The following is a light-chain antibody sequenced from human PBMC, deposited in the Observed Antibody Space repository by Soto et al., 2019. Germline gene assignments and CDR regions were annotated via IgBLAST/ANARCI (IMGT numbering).Light chain of an antibody. CDR1: SSDVGGYHY. CDR3: SSYAGSDRDV. Sequence: QSALTQPPSASGSPGQSVTISCTGTSSDVGGYHYVSWYQQHPGKAPKLIIYEVTKRPSGVPDRFSGSKSANTASLTVSGFQAEDEADYYCSSYAGSDRDVFGTGTKVTVL. J-gene: IGLJ1*01. CDR2: EVT. V-gene: IGLV2-8*01.